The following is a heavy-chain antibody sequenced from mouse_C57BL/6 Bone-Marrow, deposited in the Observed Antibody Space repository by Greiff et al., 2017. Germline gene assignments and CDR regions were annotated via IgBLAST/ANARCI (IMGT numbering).Heavy chain of an antibody. CDR3: TTSVLLRWAWFAY. Sequence: EVQRVESGAELVRPGASVKLSCTASGFNIKDDYMHWVKQRPEQGLEWIGWIDPENGDTEYASKFQGKATITADTSSNTAYLQLSSLTSEDTAVYYCTTSVLLRWAWFAYWGQGTLVTVSA. V-gene: IGHV14-4*01. CDR1: GFNIKDDY. D-gene: IGHD1-1*01. J-gene: IGHJ3*01. CDR2: IDPENGDT.